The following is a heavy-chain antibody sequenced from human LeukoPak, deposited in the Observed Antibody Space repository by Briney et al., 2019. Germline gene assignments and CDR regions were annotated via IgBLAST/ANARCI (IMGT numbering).Heavy chain of an antibody. D-gene: IGHD6-13*01. J-gene: IGHJ4*02. CDR3: AKGDPAAGSFDY. CDR2: ISSSSSYT. V-gene: IGHV3-21*04. CDR1: GFTFSSYS. Sequence: GGSLRLSCAASGFTFSSYSMNWVRQAPGKGLEWVSFISSSSSYTYYADSVKGRFTISRDNSKNTLYLQMNSLRAEDTAVYYCAKGDPAAGSFDYWGQGTLVTVSS.